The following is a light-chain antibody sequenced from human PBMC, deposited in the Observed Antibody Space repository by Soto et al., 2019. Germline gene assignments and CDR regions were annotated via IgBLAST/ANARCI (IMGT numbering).Light chain of an antibody. CDR3: CSYAGGAVV. CDR2: EGS. Sequence: QSVLTQPASVSGSPGQSITISCIGNSTDIGSSKFVSWYQQYPDRAPKVVIYEGSKRPSGVADRFSGSKSDNTASLRISGLQAEDEADYFCCSYAGGAVVFGGGTKVTVL. J-gene: IGLJ2*01. V-gene: IGLV2-23*01. CDR1: STDIGSSKF.